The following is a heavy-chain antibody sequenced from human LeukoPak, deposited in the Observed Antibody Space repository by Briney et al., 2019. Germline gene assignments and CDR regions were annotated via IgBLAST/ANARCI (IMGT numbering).Heavy chain of an antibody. CDR3: ARNQQLGGHSYYYYGMDV. J-gene: IGHJ6*02. CDR2: ISGGGVTT. V-gene: IGHV3-23*01. CDR1: GFTSIAYA. D-gene: IGHD3-16*01. Sequence: RPGGSLRLSCVGSGFTSIAYALTWARKAPGKGLEWVSGISGGGVTTYYADSVKGRSTISRDNSKNTLYLQMNSLRADDTAIYYCARNQQLGGHSYYYYGMDVWGRGTTVTASS.